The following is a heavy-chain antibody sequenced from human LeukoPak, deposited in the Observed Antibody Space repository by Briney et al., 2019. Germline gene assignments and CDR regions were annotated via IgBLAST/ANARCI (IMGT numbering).Heavy chain of an antibody. CDR3: AKDLYTTIQGFDY. V-gene: IGHV3-11*04. CDR2: IGPSGTVI. Sequence: GGSLRLSCSASGFTFTDYYMSWIRQAPGKGLEWVSYIGPSGTVIYYGDSVKGRFTISRDNAKKSLYLQMNSLRAEDTAVYFCAKDLYTTIQGFDYWGQGTLVTVSS. D-gene: IGHD5-12*01. J-gene: IGHJ4*02. CDR1: GFTFTDYY.